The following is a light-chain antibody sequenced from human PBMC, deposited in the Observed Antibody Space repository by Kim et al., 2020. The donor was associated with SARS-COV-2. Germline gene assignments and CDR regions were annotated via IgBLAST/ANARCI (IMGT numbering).Light chain of an antibody. CDR1: QKILYY. CDR2: SAT. Sequence: LSQGERATRSCGATQKILYYLAWYQQKPGQAPRLVIHSATNRATGVPVRFSATGSGTHFTLTISSLEPEDFAVYYCLQHYNWPLTFGGGTKVEIK. V-gene: IGKV3-11*01. J-gene: IGKJ4*01. CDR3: LQHYNWPLT.